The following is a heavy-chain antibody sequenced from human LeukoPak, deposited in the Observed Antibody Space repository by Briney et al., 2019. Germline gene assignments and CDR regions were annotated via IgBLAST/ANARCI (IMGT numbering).Heavy chain of an antibody. V-gene: IGHV3-23*01. D-gene: IGHD3-22*01. Sequence: GGSLRLSCAASGFTFSSFPMSWVRQAPGKGLEWVSVISGGGVSTYYADSVKGRFTISRDNAKNSLYLQMNSLRAEDTAVYYCARDISYYYDSSGYRGYYYYMDVWGKGTTVTISS. CDR2: ISGGGVST. J-gene: IGHJ6*03. CDR3: ARDISYYYDSSGYRGYYYYMDV. CDR1: GFTFSSFP.